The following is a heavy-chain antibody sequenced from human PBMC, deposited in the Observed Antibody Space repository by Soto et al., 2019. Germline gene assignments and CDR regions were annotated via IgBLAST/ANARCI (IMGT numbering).Heavy chain of an antibody. J-gene: IGHJ6*02. D-gene: IGHD3-9*01. CDR1: GYTFTSYD. V-gene: IGHV1-8*01. CDR2: MNPNSGNT. CDR3: ARGRYDILTGLLGMDV. Sequence: QVQLVQSGAEVKKPGASVKVSCKASGYTFTSYDINWVRQATGQGLEWMGWMNPNSGNTGYAQKFQGRVTMTRNTXIXXAYMELSSLRSEDTAVYYCARGRYDILTGLLGMDVWGQGTTVTVSS.